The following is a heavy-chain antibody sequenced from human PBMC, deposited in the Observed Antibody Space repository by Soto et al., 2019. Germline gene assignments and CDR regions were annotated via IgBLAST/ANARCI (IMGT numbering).Heavy chain of an antibody. CDR3: ARDGVMVFAYTYYYFMDF. D-gene: IGHD3-10*01. V-gene: IGHV3-48*02. J-gene: IGHJ6*02. Sequence: GGSLRRSCAASGFTFSSYSMNWVRKAPGKGLEWVSYISSSSSTRYYADSVSGRFTISRDNAKNSLYLQMNSLRDDDTAGYYCARDGVMVFAYTYYYFMDFWGQGTTVTVSS. CDR1: GFTFSSYS. CDR2: ISSSSSTR.